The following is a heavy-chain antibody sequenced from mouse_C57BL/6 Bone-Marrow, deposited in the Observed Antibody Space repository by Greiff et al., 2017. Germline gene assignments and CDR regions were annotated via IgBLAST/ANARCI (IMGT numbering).Heavy chain of an antibody. CDR3: ASPLYYYYARDY. V-gene: IGHV5-6*01. D-gene: IGHD1-1*01. CDR2: ISSGGSYT. J-gene: IGHJ4*01. Sequence: EVQLVESGGDLVKPGGSLKLSCAASGFTFSSYGMSWVRQTPDKRLEWVATISSGGSYTYYPDSVKGRFTISRDNAKNTLYLQMSSLKSEDTAMYYCASPLYYYYARDYWGQGTSVTVSS. CDR1: GFTFSSYG.